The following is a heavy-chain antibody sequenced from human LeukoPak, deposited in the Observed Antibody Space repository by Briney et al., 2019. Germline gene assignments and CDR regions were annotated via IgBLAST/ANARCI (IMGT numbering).Heavy chain of an antibody. CDR1: GFIFSSYE. J-gene: IGHJ4*02. D-gene: IGHD1-26*01. Sequence: GGSLRLSCATSGFIFSSYEMAWVRQAPGMGLEFVSYISDSGSPIKYGDAVKGRFTISRDNSKNSVYLQMNSLRADDTALYFCAGGPQYGGSFSYWGQGTLVTVSS. CDR3: AGGPQYGGSFSY. V-gene: IGHV3-48*03. CDR2: ISDSGSPI.